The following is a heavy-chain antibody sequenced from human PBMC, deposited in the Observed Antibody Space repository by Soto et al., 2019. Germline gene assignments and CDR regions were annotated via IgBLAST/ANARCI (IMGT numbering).Heavy chain of an antibody. D-gene: IGHD2-21*02. CDR1: GGSISSGGYY. CDR3: ARGLPLFVVVTALGYYYGMDV. J-gene: IGHJ6*02. CDR2: IYYSGST. Sequence: SETLSLTCTVSGGSISSGGYYWSWIRQHPGKGLELIGYIYYSGSTYYNPSLKSRVTISVDTSKNQFSLKLSSVTAADTAVYYCARGLPLFVVVTALGYYYGMDVWGQGTTVTVSS. V-gene: IGHV4-31*03.